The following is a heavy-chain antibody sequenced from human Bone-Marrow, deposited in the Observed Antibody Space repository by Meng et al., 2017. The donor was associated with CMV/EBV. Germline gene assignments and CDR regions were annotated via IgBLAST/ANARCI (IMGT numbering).Heavy chain of an antibody. V-gene: IGHV3-7*01. CDR1: GFHYSGYW. J-gene: IGHJ4*02. Sequence: GESLKIXCAASGFHYSGYWMSWVRQAPGKGLEWVANIKYHGTEKYSVDSVKGRFTISRDNAENSLFLQMNSLRAEDTAVYYCARELSAADYYFDYWGRGTLVTVSS. D-gene: IGHD6-13*01. CDR3: ARELSAADYYFDY. CDR2: IKYHGTEK.